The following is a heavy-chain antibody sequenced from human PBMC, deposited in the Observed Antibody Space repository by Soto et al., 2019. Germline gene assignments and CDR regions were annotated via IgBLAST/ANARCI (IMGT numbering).Heavy chain of an antibody. CDR1: GGSISNGNYY. CDR2: IYYTGST. Sequence: QVQLQESGPGLVKPSQTLSLTCTVSGGSISNGNYYWTWIRQLPGKGLEWIGNIYYTGSTSYNPSLKSRVTTSIDTSKNQSSLKLRSVVAAHTAMYYCAKNGTRRPWFDPWGQRTLVTVSS. J-gene: IGHJ5*02. D-gene: IGHD1-26*01. CDR3: AKNGTRRPWFDP. V-gene: IGHV4-31*03.